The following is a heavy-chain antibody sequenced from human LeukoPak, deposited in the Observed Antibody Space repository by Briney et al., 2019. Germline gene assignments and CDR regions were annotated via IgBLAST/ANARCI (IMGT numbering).Heavy chain of an antibody. CDR2: ISSSSSYI. CDR1: GFTFSNHG. Sequence: GGSLRLSCAASGFTFSNHGINWVRQAPGKGLEWVSSISSSSSYIYYADSVKGRFTISRDNAKNSLSLQMNSLGAGDTAVYYCAREDYVWGSYRSFFYYYYMDVWGKGTTVTVSS. D-gene: IGHD3-16*02. V-gene: IGHV3-21*06. J-gene: IGHJ6*03. CDR3: AREDYVWGSYRSFFYYYYMDV.